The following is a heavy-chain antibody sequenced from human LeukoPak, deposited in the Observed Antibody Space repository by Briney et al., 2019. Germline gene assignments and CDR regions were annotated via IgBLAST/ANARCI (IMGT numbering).Heavy chain of an antibody. Sequence: GGSLRLSCAASGFTFSSYAMSWVRQAPGKGLEWVSALSGSGSNTYYADSVKGQFTISRDNSKNTLYLHMNSLRPEDTAVYYCARGAVVVAATFYYYGMDVWGQGTTVTVSS. CDR2: LSGSGSNT. CDR1: GFTFSSYA. J-gene: IGHJ6*02. CDR3: ARGAVVVAATFYYYGMDV. V-gene: IGHV3-23*01. D-gene: IGHD2-15*01.